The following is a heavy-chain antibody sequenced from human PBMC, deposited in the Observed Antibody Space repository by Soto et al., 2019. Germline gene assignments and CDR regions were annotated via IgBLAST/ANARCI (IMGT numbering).Heavy chain of an antibody. CDR2: IIPIFGTA. CDR1: GGTFSSYA. Sequence: QVPLVQSGAEVKKPGSSAKVSFKASGGTFSSYAISWVRQAPGQGLEWMGGIIPIFGTANYAQKFQGRVTITADESTSTAYMELGSLRSEDTAVYYCAQTLGLAVAGPGRFDLWGRGTLVTVSS. V-gene: IGHV1-69*12. J-gene: IGHJ2*01. CDR3: AQTLGLAVAGPGRFDL. D-gene: IGHD6-19*01.